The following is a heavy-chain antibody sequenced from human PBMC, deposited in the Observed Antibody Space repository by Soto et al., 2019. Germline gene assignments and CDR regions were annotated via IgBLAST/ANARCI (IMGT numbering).Heavy chain of an antibody. CDR3: ARGRIVGAAFDY. Sequence: QVQLVQSGAEVKKSGASVKVSCKASGYTFTSSDINWVRQATGQGLEWMGWMNPNTGNTGYTQRFQGRVTMTRNSSITTAYMELSSLRSDDTAVYYCARGRIVGAAFDYWGQGTLVTVSS. V-gene: IGHV1-8*01. CDR1: GYTFTSSD. D-gene: IGHD1-26*01. CDR2: MNPNTGNT. J-gene: IGHJ4*02.